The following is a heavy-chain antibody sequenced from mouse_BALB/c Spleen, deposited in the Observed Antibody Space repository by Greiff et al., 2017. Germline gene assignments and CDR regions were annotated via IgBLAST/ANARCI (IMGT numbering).Heavy chain of an antibody. CDR2: ISYDGSN. Sequence: DVQLQESGPGLVKPSQSLSLTCSVTGYSITSGYYWNWIRQFPGNKLEWMGYISYDGSNNYNPSLKNRISITRDTSKNQFFLKLNSVTTEDTATYYCARGGVVAPRYFDVWGAGTTVTVSS. D-gene: IGHD1-1*01. CDR3: ARGGVVAPRYFDV. J-gene: IGHJ1*01. CDR1: GYSITSGYY. V-gene: IGHV3-6*02.